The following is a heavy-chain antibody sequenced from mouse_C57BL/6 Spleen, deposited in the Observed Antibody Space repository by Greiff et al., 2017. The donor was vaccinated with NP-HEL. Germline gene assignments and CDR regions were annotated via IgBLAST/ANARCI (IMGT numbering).Heavy chain of an antibody. D-gene: IGHD2-5*01. J-gene: IGHJ2*01. CDR2: ISYDGSN. Sequence: DVKLVESGPGLVKPSQSLSLTCSVTGYSITSGYYWNWIRQFPGNKLEWMGYISYDGSNNYNPSLKNRISITRDTSKNQFFLKLNSVTTEDTATYYCARGDYSNYVGVYWGQGTTLTVSS. V-gene: IGHV3-6*01. CDR1: GYSITSGYY. CDR3: ARGDYSNYVGVY.